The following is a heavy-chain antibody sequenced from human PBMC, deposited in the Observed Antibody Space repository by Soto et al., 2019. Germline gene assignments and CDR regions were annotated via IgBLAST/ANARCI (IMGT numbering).Heavy chain of an antibody. Sequence: EVQLVESGGGLVKPGGSLRLSCAASGITFSSSSMNWVRQAPGKGLEWVSSISSSSSYIYYADSVKGRFTISRDNAKNSLYLQMNSLRAEDTAVYYCAREKDRIDYWGQGTLVTVSS. CDR1: GITFSSSS. CDR2: ISSSSSYI. V-gene: IGHV3-21*02. CDR3: AREKDRIDY. J-gene: IGHJ4*02.